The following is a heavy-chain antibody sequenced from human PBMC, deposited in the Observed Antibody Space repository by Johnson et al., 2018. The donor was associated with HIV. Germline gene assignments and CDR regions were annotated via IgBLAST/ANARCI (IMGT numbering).Heavy chain of an antibody. Sequence: VQLVESGGGLVQPGGSLRLSCAASGFTFSSYAMHWVRQAPGKGLEYVSAISSNVGSTYYANSVKGRFTISRDNSKNTLYLQMNSLRAEDTAVYYCAKDRGYSASSAFDFWGQGTMVTVSS. V-gene: IGHV3-64*01. J-gene: IGHJ3*01. CDR3: AKDRGYSASSAFDF. D-gene: IGHD6-6*01. CDR2: ISSNVGST. CDR1: GFTFSSYA.